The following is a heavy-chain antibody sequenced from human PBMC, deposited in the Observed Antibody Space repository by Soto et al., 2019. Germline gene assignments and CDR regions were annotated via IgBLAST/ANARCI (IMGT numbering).Heavy chain of an antibody. Sequence: GASVKVSCKASGDTFNFYSINWGRQAPGLRLEWMGRINAIDSNTKYTQKFQGRVTITRNTSASTAYMEVSSLRSEDTALYYCATGPRREYWGQGTLVTVSS. V-gene: IGHV1-3*01. CDR1: GDTFNFYS. J-gene: IGHJ4*02. CDR2: INAIDSNT. CDR3: ATGPRREY.